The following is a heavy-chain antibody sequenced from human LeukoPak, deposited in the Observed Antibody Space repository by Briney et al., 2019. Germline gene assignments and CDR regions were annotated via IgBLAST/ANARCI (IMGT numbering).Heavy chain of an antibody. V-gene: IGHV4-34*01. CDR3: ARGMARNFDY. Sequence: PSETLSLTCAVYGGSFSGYYWSWIRQPPGKGLEWIGEINHSGTTNYNPSLKSRATISVDTSKNQFSLKLSSVTAADTAVYYCARGMARNFDYWGQGTLVTVSS. CDR2: INHSGTT. CDR1: GGSFSGYY. D-gene: IGHD5-24*01. J-gene: IGHJ4*02.